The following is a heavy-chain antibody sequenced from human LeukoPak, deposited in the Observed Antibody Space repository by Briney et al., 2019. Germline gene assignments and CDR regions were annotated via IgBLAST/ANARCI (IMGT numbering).Heavy chain of an antibody. CDR1: GYTFTSYD. D-gene: IGHD2-2*02. Sequence: ASVKVSCKASGYTFTSYDINWVRQATGQGLEWMGWMNPNSGNTGYAQKFQGRVTMTRNTSISTAYMGLSSLRSEDTAVYYCASGCSSTSCYRDYYYYGMDVWGQGTTVTVSS. CDR3: ASGCSSTSCYRDYYYYGMDV. V-gene: IGHV1-8*01. CDR2: MNPNSGNT. J-gene: IGHJ6*02.